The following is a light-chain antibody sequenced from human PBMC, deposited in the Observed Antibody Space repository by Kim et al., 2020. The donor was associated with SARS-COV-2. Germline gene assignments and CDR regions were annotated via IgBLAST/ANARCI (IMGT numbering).Light chain of an antibody. V-gene: IGLV3-19*01. J-gene: IGLJ3*02. CDR3: NSRDSSGNHWV. CDR2: GKN. CDR1: SRRSYY. Sequence: ALGQTVRITGQGHSRRSYYASWYQQKPGQAPVLVIYGKNNRPSGIPDRFSGSSSGNTASLTITGAQAEDEADYYCNSRDSSGNHWVFGGGTKLTVL.